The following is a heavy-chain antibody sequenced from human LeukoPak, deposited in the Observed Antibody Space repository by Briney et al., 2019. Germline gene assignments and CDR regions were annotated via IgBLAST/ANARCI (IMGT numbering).Heavy chain of an antibody. CDR2: LNSDGSST. J-gene: IGHJ3*02. CDR1: GFTFSSCW. CDR3: ARGGAYSYGPLDI. D-gene: IGHD5-18*01. V-gene: IGHV3-74*01. Sequence: PGGSLRLSCAASGFTFSSCWMHWVRQAPGKGLVWVSRLNSDGSSTSYADSVKGRYTISRDNAKNTLYLQMNSLRAGDTAVYYCARGGAYSYGPLDIWGQGTMVTVSS.